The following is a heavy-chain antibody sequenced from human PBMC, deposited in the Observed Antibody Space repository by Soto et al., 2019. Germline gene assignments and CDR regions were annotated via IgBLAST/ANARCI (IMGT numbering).Heavy chain of an antibody. CDR1: GGTFSSYA. CDR3: ARGEVITQSYYYYGMDV. CDR2: IIPIFGTA. J-gene: IGHJ6*02. V-gene: IGHV1-69*01. D-gene: IGHD3-22*01. Sequence: QVQLVQSGAEVKKPGSSVKVSCKASGGTFSSYAIIWVRQAPGQGLEWMGGIIPIFGTANYAQKFQGRVTITSDESTSTAYMELSSLRSEDTAVYYCARGEVITQSYYYYGMDVWGQGTTVTVSS.